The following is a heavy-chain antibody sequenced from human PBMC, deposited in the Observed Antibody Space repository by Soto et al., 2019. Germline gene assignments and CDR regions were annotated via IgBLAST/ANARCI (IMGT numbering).Heavy chain of an antibody. Sequence: SVKVSCKASGGTFSSYAISWVRQAPGQGLEWMGGIIPIFGTANYAQKFQGRVTITADESTSTAYMELSSLRSEDTAVFYCARHVPAAGYYCGMDVWGQGTTVTVSS. J-gene: IGHJ6*02. CDR3: ARHVPAAGYYCGMDV. D-gene: IGHD2-2*01. CDR1: GGTFSSYA. V-gene: IGHV1-69*13. CDR2: IIPIFGTA.